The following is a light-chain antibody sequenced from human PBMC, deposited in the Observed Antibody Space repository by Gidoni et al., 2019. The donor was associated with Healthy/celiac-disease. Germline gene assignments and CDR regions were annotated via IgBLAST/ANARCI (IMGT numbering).Light chain of an antibody. J-gene: IGKJ5*01. CDR2: GAS. V-gene: IGKV3-15*01. Sequence: EIVMTQSPATLSVSLGERATLSCRASQRVSSNLAWYQQKPGQAPRLLIYGASTRATGIPARFSGSGSGTEFTLTISSLQSEDFAVYYCQQYNNWPITFGQGTRLEIK. CDR1: QRVSSN. CDR3: QQYNNWPIT.